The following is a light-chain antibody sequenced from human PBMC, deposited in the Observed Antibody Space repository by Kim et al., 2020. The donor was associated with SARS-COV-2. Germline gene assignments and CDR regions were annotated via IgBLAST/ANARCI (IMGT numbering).Light chain of an antibody. V-gene: IGKV1-33*01. Sequence: DIQVTQSPSSLSASVGDRVTITCQASQDISNSLNWYQQKPGKAPKFLIFVASNLETGVPSRFSGSGSGTDFTFTIRSLQPEDIATYYCQQYVKTPPYTFGQGTKLEI. CDR2: VAS. CDR1: QDISNS. CDR3: QQYVKTPPYT. J-gene: IGKJ2*01.